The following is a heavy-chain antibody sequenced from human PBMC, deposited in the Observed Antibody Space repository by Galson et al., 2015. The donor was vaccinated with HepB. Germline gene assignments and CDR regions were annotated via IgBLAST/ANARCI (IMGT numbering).Heavy chain of an antibody. D-gene: IGHD6-19*01. CDR2: LSAAGHFV. V-gene: IGHV3-21*01. Sequence: SLRLSCAASGLTFNTYNMNWVRQAPGKGLEWVSPLSAAGHFVFYADSVKGRFTVSRDNAKNSLSLQMDSLTADDTAVYYCARDALSSTSGAISYFDYWGHGTLVTVSS. J-gene: IGHJ4*01. CDR3: ARDALSSTSGAISYFDY. CDR1: GLTFNTYN.